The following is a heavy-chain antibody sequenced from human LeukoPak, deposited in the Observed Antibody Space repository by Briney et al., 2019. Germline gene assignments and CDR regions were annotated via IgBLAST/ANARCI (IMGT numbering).Heavy chain of an antibody. Sequence: PSQTLSLTCTVSGGSNSSGSYYWGWIRQPPGKGLEWIGYIYYSGSTNYNPSLKSRVTISVDTSKNQFSLKLSSVTAADTAVYYCAREGNDFSAPFQHWGQGTLVTVSS. V-gene: IGHV4-61*01. J-gene: IGHJ1*01. CDR3: AREGNDFSAPFQH. CDR2: IYYSGST. CDR1: GGSNSSGSYY. D-gene: IGHD3-3*01.